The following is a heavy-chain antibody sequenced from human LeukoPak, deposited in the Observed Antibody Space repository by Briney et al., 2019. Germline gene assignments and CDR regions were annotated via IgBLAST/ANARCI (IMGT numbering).Heavy chain of an antibody. CDR3: ARDWGGYGPTSHDY. CDR1: GFTFSRYW. V-gene: IGHV3-74*01. J-gene: IGHJ4*02. D-gene: IGHD3-16*01. Sequence: GGSLRRSCAASGFTFSRYWMHWVRQDPEKGLVWVSRISSDGSNIIYADSVKGRFTISRDNAKNTLYLEMNSLRVEDTAVYYCARDWGGYGPTSHDYWGQGTLVTVSS. CDR2: ISSDGSNI.